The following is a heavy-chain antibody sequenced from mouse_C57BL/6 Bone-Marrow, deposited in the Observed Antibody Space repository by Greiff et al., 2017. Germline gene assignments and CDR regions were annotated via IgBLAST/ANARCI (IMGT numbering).Heavy chain of an antibody. CDR3: ARSEASD. CDR2: IYPRSGNT. CDR1: GYTFTSYG. V-gene: IGHV1-81*01. J-gene: IGHJ4*01. D-gene: IGHD3-1*01. Sequence: QVQLKESGAELARPGASVKLSCKASGYTFTSYGISWVKQRTGQGLEWIGEIYPRSGNTYYNEKFKGKATLTADKSSSTAYMELRGLTSESSAVYFCARSEASDWGQGTSVTVSS.